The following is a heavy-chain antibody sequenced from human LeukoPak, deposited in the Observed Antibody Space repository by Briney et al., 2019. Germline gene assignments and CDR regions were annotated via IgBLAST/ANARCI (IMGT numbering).Heavy chain of an antibody. CDR3: AGALMVRGVIDY. J-gene: IGHJ4*02. CDR2: IYYSGST. V-gene: IGHV4-59*01. Sequence: SETLSLTCTVSGGSISSYYWSWIRQPPGKGLEWIGYIYYSGSTNYNPSLKSRVTISVDTSKNQFSLKLSSVTAADTAVYYCAGALMVRGVIDYWGQGTLVTVSS. D-gene: IGHD3-10*01. CDR1: GGSISSYY.